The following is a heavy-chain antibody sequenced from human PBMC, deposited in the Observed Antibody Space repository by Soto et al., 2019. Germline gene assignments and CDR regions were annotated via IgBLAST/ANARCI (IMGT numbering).Heavy chain of an antibody. V-gene: IGHV3-11*01. CDR3: AGDPYYYGSAF. J-gene: IGHJ4*02. Sequence: VQLLESGGGLVQPGGSLRLSCAASGFRFSDHYMTWIRQAPGKGLEWVSKISGGGTTIYYADSVKGRFTVSRDNAKNSLYLQMNSLRAEDTAVYYCAGDPYYYGSAFWGQGTLVTVSS. CDR2: ISGGGTTI. D-gene: IGHD3-10*01. CDR1: GFRFSDHY.